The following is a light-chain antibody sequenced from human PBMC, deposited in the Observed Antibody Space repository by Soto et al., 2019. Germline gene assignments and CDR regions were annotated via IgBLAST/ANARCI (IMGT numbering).Light chain of an antibody. CDR3: AAWDDSLNGYV. CDR2: DVS. Sequence: QSALTQPRSVSGSPGQSVTISCTGASSDVGGYNYVSWYQQHPGKAPQLMIYDVSKRPSGVPDRFSGSKSGTSASLAISGLQSEDEADYYCAAWDDSLNGYVFGTGTKVTVL. J-gene: IGLJ1*01. V-gene: IGLV2-11*01. CDR1: SSDVGGYNY.